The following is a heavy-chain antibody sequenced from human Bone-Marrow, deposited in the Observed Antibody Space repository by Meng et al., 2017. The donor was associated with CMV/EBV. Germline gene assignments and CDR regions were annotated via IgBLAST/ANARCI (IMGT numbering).Heavy chain of an antibody. V-gene: IGHV3-21*04. CDR3: ARDLGLAVAGTGWFDP. D-gene: IGHD6-19*01. J-gene: IGHJ5*02. CDR1: GLNLNSYS. CDR2: ISSRSSYK. Sequence: SGLNLNSYSMNWVRRAPGRGLEWVSSISSRSSYKYYADTVKGRFTISRDNAKNSRYRQMNSLRVDDTAVYYCARDLGLAVAGTGWFDPWGQGTLVTVSS.